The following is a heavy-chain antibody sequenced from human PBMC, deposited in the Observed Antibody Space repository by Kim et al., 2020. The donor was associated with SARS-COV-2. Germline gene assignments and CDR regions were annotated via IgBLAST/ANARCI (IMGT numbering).Heavy chain of an antibody. Sequence: GGSLRLSCSASGFGFGTCAMNWVRQAPGRGLEWVSAISGSGDTTHYADSVRGRFTISRDNSKNMLYLQMNSLRAEDTAVFYCAKDWAFGPQPDSAYTSWGQGTLVIVSS. D-gene: IGHD3-10*01. V-gene: IGHV3-23*01. CDR1: GFGFGTCA. J-gene: IGHJ5*02. CDR3: AKDWAFGPQPDSAYTS. CDR2: ISGSGDTT.